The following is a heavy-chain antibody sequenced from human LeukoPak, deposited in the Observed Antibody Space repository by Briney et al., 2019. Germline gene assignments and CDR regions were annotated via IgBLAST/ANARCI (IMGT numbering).Heavy chain of an antibody. CDR3: AKEDSYGLHYFDY. V-gene: IGHV3-30*02. Sequence: GGSLRLSCAASGFTFSSYGMHWVRQAPGKGLEWVAFIRYDGSNKYYADSVKGRFTISRDNSKNTLYLQMNSLRAEDTAVYYCAKEDSYGLHYFDYWGQGTLVTVSS. CDR1: GFTFSSYG. D-gene: IGHD5-18*01. J-gene: IGHJ4*02. CDR2: IRYDGSNK.